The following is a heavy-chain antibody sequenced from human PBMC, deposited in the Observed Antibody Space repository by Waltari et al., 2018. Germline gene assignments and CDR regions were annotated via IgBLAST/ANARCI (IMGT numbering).Heavy chain of an antibody. CDR1: GGTFSSYA. J-gene: IGHJ5*02. CDR3: ARRHGIAAAGTNWCDP. CDR2: SNPIFGTA. D-gene: IGHD6-13*01. Sequence: QVQLVQSGAEVKKPGSSVKVSCKASGGTFSSYAISWVRQAPGQGLEWMGGSNPIFGTANYAQKFQGRVKITADESKSTAYMELSSLRAEDTAVYYWARRHGIAAAGTNWCDPWGQGTLVTVSS. V-gene: IGHV1-69*13.